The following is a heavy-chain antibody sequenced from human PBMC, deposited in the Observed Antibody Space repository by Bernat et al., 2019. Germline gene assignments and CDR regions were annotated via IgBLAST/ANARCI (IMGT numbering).Heavy chain of an antibody. D-gene: IGHD1-26*01. V-gene: IGHV3-21*01. CDR3: ARDQYSGSYFSDY. Sequence: EVQLVESGGGLVKPGGSLRLSCAASGFTFSSYSMNWVRQAPGKGLEWVSSISSSSSYIYYADSVKGRFTISRDNAKNSLYLQMNSLRAKDTAVYYCARDQYSGSYFSDYWGQGTLVTVSS. J-gene: IGHJ4*02. CDR1: GFTFSSYS. CDR2: ISSSSSYI.